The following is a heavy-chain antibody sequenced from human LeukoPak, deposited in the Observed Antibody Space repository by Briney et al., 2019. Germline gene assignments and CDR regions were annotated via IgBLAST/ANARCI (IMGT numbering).Heavy chain of an antibody. CDR2: INHSGST. CDR3: TGELAGTTVHY. CDR1: GGSFSGYY. V-gene: IGHV4-34*01. Sequence: SETLSLTCAVYGGSFSGYYWSWIRQPPGKGLEWIGEINHSGSTNYNPSLKSRVTISVDTSKNQFSLNLSSVTAADTAVYYCTGELAGTTVHYWGQGTLVTVSS. J-gene: IGHJ4*02. D-gene: IGHD1-7*01.